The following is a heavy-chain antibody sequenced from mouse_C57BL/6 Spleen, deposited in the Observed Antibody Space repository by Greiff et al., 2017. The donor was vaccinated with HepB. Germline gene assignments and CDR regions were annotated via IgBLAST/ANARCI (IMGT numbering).Heavy chain of an antibody. D-gene: IGHD2-4*01. Sequence: VKLQQPGAELVKPGASVKVSCKASGYTFTSYWMHWVKQRPGQGLEWIGRIHPSDSDTNYNQKFKGKATLTVDKSSSTAYMQLSSLTSEDSAVYYCAIPIYYDYDHFDYWGQGTTLTVSS. V-gene: IGHV1-74*01. CDR1: GYTFTSYW. CDR3: AIPIYYDYDHFDY. J-gene: IGHJ2*01. CDR2: IHPSDSDT.